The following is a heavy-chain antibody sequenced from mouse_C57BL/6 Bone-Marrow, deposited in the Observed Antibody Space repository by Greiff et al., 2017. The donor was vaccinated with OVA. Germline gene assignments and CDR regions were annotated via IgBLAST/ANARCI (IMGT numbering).Heavy chain of an antibody. Sequence: VKLVESGPELVKPGASVKISCKASGYTFTDYYINWVKQRPGQGLEWIGWIFPGSGSTYYNEKFKGKATLTVDKSSSTAYMLLSSLTSEDSAVYFCAREIYYYGGGYWGQGTTLTVSS. D-gene: IGHD1-1*01. CDR2: IFPGSGST. J-gene: IGHJ2*01. CDR3: AREIYYYGGGY. V-gene: IGHV1-75*01. CDR1: GYTFTDYY.